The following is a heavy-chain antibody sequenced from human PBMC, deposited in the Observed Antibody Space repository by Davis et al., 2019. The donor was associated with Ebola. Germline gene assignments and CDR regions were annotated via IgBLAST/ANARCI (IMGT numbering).Heavy chain of an antibody. Sequence: ASVKVSCKASGYTFTSYDINWVRQATGQGLEWMGWMNPNSGNTGYAQKFQGRVTMTTDTSTSTAYLELRSLRSDDTAVYYCARDFAFPGIEAGGESYYYGLDVWGQGTTVTVSS. V-gene: IGHV1-8*01. CDR1: GYTFTSYD. CDR3: ARDFAFPGIEAGGESYYYGLDV. D-gene: IGHD6-13*01. J-gene: IGHJ6*02. CDR2: MNPNSGNT.